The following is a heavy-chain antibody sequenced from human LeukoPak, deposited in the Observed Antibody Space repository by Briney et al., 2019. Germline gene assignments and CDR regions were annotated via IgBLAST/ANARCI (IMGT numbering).Heavy chain of an antibody. D-gene: IGHD2-2*02. J-gene: IGHJ6*02. V-gene: IGHV3-30*03. Sequence: GGSLRLSCAASGFTFSSYSMNWVRQAPGKGLGWVAVISYDGSNKYYADSVKGRFTISRDNSKNTLYLQMNSLRAEDTAVYYCARDLNTGFSYYYYGMDVWGQGTTVTVSS. CDR2: ISYDGSNK. CDR3: ARDLNTGFSYYYYGMDV. CDR1: GFTFSSYS.